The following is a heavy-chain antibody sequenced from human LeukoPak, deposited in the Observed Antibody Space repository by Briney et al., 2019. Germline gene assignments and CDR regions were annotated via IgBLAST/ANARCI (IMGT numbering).Heavy chain of an antibody. J-gene: IGHJ4*02. CDR1: GGSISTYY. V-gene: IGHV4-59*01. CDR3: ARETLAGPRLHFDY. CDR2: VYYIGST. Sequence: PSETLSLTCTVSGGSISTYYWSWIRQPPVKGLEWLGYVYYIGSTNYNPSLKSRVTISVDTSKNQFTLKLSSVTAADTAVYYCARETLAGPRLHFDYWGQGTLVTVSS. D-gene: IGHD3-3*02.